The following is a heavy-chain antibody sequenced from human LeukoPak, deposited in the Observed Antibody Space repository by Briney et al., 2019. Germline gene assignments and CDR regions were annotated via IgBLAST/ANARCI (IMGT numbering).Heavy chain of an antibody. CDR2: MNPNSGNT. CDR1: GYTFTSYD. J-gene: IGHJ4*02. CDR3: ARGRGASLHKHEKDY. V-gene: IGHV1-8*03. Sequence: ASVKVSCKASGYTFTSYDINWVRQATGQGLEWMGWMNPNSGNTGYAQKFQGRVTITRNTSISTAYMELSGLRSEDTAVYYCARGRGASLHKHEKDYWGQGTLVTVSS. D-gene: IGHD3-10*01.